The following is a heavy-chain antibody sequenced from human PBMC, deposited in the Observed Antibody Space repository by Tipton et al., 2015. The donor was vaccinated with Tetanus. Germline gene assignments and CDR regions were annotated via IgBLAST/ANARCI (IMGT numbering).Heavy chain of an antibody. CDR1: GGSMRGDH. J-gene: IGHJ4*02. CDR3: AGYRVGWGGRGY. Sequence: TLSLTCTVSGGSMRGDHWSWIRQPPGKGLEWLGHTYDSGGINYNPSLKSRVTISVDASRNQFSLTLNSVTAADPAVYFCAGYRVGWGGRGYWGQGTLVTVSS. D-gene: IGHD5-24*01. V-gene: IGHV4-59*01. CDR2: TYDSGGI.